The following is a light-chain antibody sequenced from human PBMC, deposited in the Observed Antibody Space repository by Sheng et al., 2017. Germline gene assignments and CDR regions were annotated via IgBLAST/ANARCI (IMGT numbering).Light chain of an antibody. CDR3: QRLDDYPLT. CDR1: QGISSY. V-gene: IGKV1-9*01. Sequence: IQLTQSPSCLSASVGDRVTITCRASQGISSYLAWYQQKPGKAPKLLIYGAFILHSGVPSRFSGSGSGTDFTLTISNLQPEDFATYYCQRLDDYPLTFGQGTKVEIK. CDR2: GAF. J-gene: IGKJ1*01.